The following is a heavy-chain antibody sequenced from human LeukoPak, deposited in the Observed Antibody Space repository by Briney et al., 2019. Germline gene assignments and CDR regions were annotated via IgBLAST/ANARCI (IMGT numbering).Heavy chain of an antibody. Sequence: SVKVSCKASGGTFSSYAISWVRQAPGQGLEWMGRIIPILGIRNYAQKFQGRVTITADKSTSTAYMELSSLRSEDTAAYYCARTWSDCSSTSCSYNHLDYWGQGTLVTVSS. CDR3: ARTWSDCSSTSCSYNHLDY. CDR1: GGTFSSYA. V-gene: IGHV1-69*04. J-gene: IGHJ4*02. D-gene: IGHD2-2*01. CDR2: IIPILGIR.